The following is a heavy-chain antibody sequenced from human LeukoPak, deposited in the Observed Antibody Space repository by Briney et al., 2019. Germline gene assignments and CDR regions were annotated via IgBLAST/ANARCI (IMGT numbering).Heavy chain of an antibody. Sequence: RSSETLSLTCTVSGGSITSYYWSWIRQPPGKGLEWIGYIYYSGSTNYNPPLKSRVTISVDPSKNQFSLKLSAVTAAATAVYYCARGGGISHYYYCMDVWVKGTTVTISS. CDR1: GGSITSYY. CDR3: ARGGGISHYYYCMDV. D-gene: IGHD6-13*01. V-gene: IGHV4-59*01. CDR2: IYYSGST. J-gene: IGHJ6*03.